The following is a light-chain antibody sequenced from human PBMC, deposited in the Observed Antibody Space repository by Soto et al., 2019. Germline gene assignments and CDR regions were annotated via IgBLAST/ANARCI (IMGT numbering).Light chain of an antibody. CDR1: SSDIGSHNF. CDR3: SSYTSTYIWV. CDR2: GVS. Sequence: QSALTQPASVSGSPGQSITISCTGTSSDIGSHNFVSWHQQHPGKAPKFIIYGVSNRPSGVSNRFSGSKSGNTASLTISGLQADDEADYYCSSYTSTYIWVFGGGTKHRP. V-gene: IGLV2-14*01. J-gene: IGLJ3*02.